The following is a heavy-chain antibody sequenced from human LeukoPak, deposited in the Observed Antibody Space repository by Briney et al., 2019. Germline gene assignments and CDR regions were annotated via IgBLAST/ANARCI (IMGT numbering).Heavy chain of an antibody. CDR3: ARVEVPRDINDWYFDL. J-gene: IGHJ2*01. CDR1: AYSIAHGFF. D-gene: IGHD2-15*01. Sequence: SETLSFTGTVSAYSIAHGFFWAWVRQPPRGGLEWIRPLYHSGTTYSNTSLKSRISTSVDTSKNQFSLKLRLVTAADTAVYYCARVEVPRDINDWYFDLWGRGTLVTVSS. CDR2: LYHSGTT. V-gene: IGHV4-38-2*02.